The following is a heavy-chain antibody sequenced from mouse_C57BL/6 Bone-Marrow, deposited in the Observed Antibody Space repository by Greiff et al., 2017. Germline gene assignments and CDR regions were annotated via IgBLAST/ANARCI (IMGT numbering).Heavy chain of an antibody. CDR3: AIRGAPEMTGVVAIPYGDFVV. V-gene: IGHV1-9*01. Sequence: QVQLQQSGAELMKPGASVKLSCKATGYTFTGYWIEWVKQRPGHGLEWIGEILPGSGSTNYNEKFKGKATFTAETSSNTAYMQLSSLTTEDSAICSCAIRGAPEMTGVVAIPYGDFVVWGKGPRVPVSS. D-gene: IGHD4-1*01. J-gene: IGHJ1*03. CDR2: ILPGSGST. CDR1: GYTFTGYW.